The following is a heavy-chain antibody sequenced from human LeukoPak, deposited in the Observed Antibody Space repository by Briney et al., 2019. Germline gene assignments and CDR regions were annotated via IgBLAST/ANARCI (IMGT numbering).Heavy chain of an antibody. CDR2: IYYSGST. V-gene: IGHV4-30-4*07. CDR3: ARARPYGVLGALDI. D-gene: IGHD4-17*01. CDR1: GGSISSGGYS. J-gene: IGHJ3*02. Sequence: PSETLSLTCAVSGGSISSGGYSWSWIRQPPGKGLEWIGYIYYSGSTYYNPSLKSRVTISVDTSKNQFSLKLSSVTAADTAVYYCARARPYGVLGALDIWGQGTRVTVSS.